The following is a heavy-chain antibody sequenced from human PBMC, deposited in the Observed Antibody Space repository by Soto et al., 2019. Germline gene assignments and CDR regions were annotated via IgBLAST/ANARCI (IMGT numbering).Heavy chain of an antibody. CDR2: IYYSGTT. CDR1: GGSISSGGYY. Sequence: PSETLSLTCTVSGGSISSGGYYWTWIRQLPGKGLEWIAYIYYSGTTYSNPSLKSRVTISLDTSKNQFSLRLSSVTAADTAVYYCAREYYYDNSGYYSYYFDSWGQGTLV. D-gene: IGHD3-22*01. CDR3: AREYYYDNSGYYSYYFDS. J-gene: IGHJ4*02. V-gene: IGHV4-31*03.